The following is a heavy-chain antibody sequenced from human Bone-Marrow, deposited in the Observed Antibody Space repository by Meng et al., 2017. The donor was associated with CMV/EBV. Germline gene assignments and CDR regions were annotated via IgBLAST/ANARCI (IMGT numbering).Heavy chain of an antibody. V-gene: IGHV3-48*03. D-gene: IGHD2-2*02. CDR1: GFTFSSYE. CDR2: ISSSGSTI. J-gene: IGHJ4*02. CDR3: ARAGGYCSSTSCYTDFDY. Sequence: GESLKISCAASGFTFSSYEMNWVRQAPGKGLEWVSYISSSGSTIYYADSVKGRFTISRDNAKNSLYLQMNSLRAEDTAVYYCARAGGYCSSTSCYTDFDYWGQGTLVTVSS.